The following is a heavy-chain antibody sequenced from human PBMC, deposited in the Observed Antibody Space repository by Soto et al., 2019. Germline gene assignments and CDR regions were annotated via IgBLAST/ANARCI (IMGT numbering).Heavy chain of an antibody. CDR2: ISSSGSTI. J-gene: IGHJ4*02. Sequence: LRLSCAASGFTFSSYEMNWVRQAPGKGLEWVSYISSSGSTIYYADSVKGRFTISRDNAKNSLYLQMNGLRAEDTAVYYCAREGGRYYDSSGYYLFDYWGQGTLVTVSS. V-gene: IGHV3-48*03. CDR1: GFTFSSYE. CDR3: AREGGRYYDSSGYYLFDY. D-gene: IGHD3-22*01.